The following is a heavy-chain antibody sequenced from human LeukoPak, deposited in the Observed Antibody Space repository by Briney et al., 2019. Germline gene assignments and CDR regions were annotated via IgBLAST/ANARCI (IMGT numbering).Heavy chain of an antibody. D-gene: IGHD3-10*01. CDR3: AGAFAGVGGNFGGKFFFGH. Sequence: GGSLRLSCAASGFTVSSNYMSWVRQAPGKGLEWVSVIYSGGSTYYADSVKGRFTISRDNSKNTLYLQMNSLRAEDTAVYYCAGAFAGVGGNFGGKFFFGHLGQGTLGNGS. J-gene: IGHJ4*01. CDR1: GFTVSSNY. V-gene: IGHV3-53*01. CDR2: IYSGGST.